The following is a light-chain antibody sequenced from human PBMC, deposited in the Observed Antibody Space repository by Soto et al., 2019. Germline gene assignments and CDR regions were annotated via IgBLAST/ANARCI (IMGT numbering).Light chain of an antibody. CDR2: GAS. CDR3: QQYNDWPPIT. V-gene: IGKV3-15*01. Sequence: EIVMTQSPATLSVSPGERATLSCRASQSVSNKLAWYQQKPGQGPRLLIYGASTRASGIPARFSGSGSGTEFTLTISSLQSEDLAIYSCQQYNDWPPITFGQGTKVEI. CDR1: QSVSNK. J-gene: IGKJ1*01.